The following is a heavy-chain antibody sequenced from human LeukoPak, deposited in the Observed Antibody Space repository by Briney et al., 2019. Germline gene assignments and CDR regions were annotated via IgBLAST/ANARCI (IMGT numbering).Heavy chain of an antibody. J-gene: IGHJ4*02. CDR3: ARVIVVVAYNYYFDY. V-gene: IGHV4-39*07. CDR2: IYYSGST. D-gene: IGHD2-15*01. Sequence: SETLSLTCTVSGGSISSSSYYWGWIRQPPGKGLEWIGSIYYSGSTYYNPSLKSRVTISVDTSKNQFSLKLSSVTAADTAVYYCARVIVVVAYNYYFDYWGQGTLVTVSS. CDR1: GGSISSSSYY.